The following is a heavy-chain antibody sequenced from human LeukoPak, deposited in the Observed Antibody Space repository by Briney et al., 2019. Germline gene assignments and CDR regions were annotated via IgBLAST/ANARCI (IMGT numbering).Heavy chain of an antibody. D-gene: IGHD6-13*01. CDR2: ISYDGSNK. Sequence: GGSLRLSCAASGFTFSSYGMHWVRRAPGKGLEWVAVISYDGSNKYYADSVKGRFTISRDNSKNTLYLQMNSLRAEDTAVYYCAKDRGGSSSWFDAFDIWGQGTMVTVSS. CDR3: AKDRGGSSSWFDAFDI. J-gene: IGHJ3*02. CDR1: GFTFSSYG. V-gene: IGHV3-30*18.